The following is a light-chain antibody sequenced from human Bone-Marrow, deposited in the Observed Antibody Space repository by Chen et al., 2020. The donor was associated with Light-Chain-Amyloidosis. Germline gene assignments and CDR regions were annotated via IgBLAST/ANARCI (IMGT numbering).Light chain of an antibody. Sequence: EIVLTQSPGTLSLSPGEGANLSCRASQTIRSNYLTWYQQKFGQAPRLLIYGSSSRASGIPDRFTGSGSGTDFTLTINRLEPEDFAMYYCQQYGTSPRTFGGGTKVEIK. J-gene: IGKJ4*01. V-gene: IGKV3-20*01. CDR3: QQYGTSPRT. CDR1: QTIRSNY. CDR2: GSS.